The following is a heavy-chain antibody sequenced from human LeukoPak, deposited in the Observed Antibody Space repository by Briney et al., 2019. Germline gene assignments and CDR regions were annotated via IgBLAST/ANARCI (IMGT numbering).Heavy chain of an antibody. CDR3: ARVGARSFDY. V-gene: IGHV3-48*03. J-gene: IGHJ4*02. CDR1: GYTFSSYE. CDR2: ISSSGSTI. Sequence: GGSLRLSCAASGYTFSSYEMNWVRQAPGKGGEWVSYISSSGSTIHYADSVKGRFTISRDNAKNSLYLQMNSLRAEDTAVYYCARVGARSFDYWGQGTLVTVSS. D-gene: IGHD1-26*01.